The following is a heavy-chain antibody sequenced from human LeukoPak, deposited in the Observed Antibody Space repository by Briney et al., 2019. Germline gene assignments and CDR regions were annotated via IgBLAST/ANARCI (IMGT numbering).Heavy chain of an antibody. J-gene: IGHJ2*01. V-gene: IGHV3-7*01. Sequence: GGSLRLSCAASGFRYSRYWMSWVRQPPGKGLEWVAEIDEDGSEKYYVDSVKGRFTISRDNAKNTLYLQMNSLGTEDTAVYYCVTGHYDSRMYFDLWGRGTLVTVSS. CDR2: IDEDGSEK. D-gene: IGHD1-20*01. CDR1: GFRYSRYW. CDR3: VTGHYDSRMYFDL.